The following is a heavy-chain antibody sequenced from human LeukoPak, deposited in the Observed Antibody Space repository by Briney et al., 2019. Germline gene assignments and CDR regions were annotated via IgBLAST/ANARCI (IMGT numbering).Heavy chain of an antibody. D-gene: IGHD6-13*01. J-gene: IGHJ6*02. V-gene: IGHV4-59*01. Sequence: SETLSLTCTVSGGSFSDYYWSWMRQPPGKGLKWIVFIYYSGSTNYNPSLKSRVTISVDTSKNQFSLKLRSVTAADTAVYYCASAIGAAGHSDMGVWGQGTTVTVSS. CDR2: IYYSGST. CDR3: ASAIGAAGHSDMGV. CDR1: GGSFSDYY.